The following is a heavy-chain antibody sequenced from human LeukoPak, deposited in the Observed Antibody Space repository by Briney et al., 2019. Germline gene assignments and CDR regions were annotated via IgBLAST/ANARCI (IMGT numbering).Heavy chain of an antibody. CDR2: MSSDGTIE. D-gene: IGHD3-3*01. CDR3: ARDQGTPIFGVFMILYYFYH. CDR1: GFTFNNSA. V-gene: IGHV3-30-3*01. Sequence: PARSLRLSCAAPGFTFNNSAIHWARQTPGKGLEWVAVMSSDGTIEHYADSVKGRFTISRDNSKNTLYLQMKSLTADDTAVYYCARDQGTPIFGVFMILYYFYHWGQGTLVTVSS. J-gene: IGHJ1*01.